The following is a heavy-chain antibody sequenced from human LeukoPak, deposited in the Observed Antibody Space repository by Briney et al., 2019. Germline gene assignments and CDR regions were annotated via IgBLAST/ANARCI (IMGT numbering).Heavy chain of an antibody. V-gene: IGHV3-74*01. D-gene: IGHD3-3*01. Sequence: GGSLRLSCAASGFTFRSYWMHWVRQAPGKGLVWVSRINSDGSSTSYADSVKGRFTISRDNAKNTLYLQMNSLRAEDTAVYYCAGTMFGYGRLMDVWGQGTTVTVSS. CDR2: INSDGSST. J-gene: IGHJ6*02. CDR3: AGTMFGYGRLMDV. CDR1: GFTFRSYW.